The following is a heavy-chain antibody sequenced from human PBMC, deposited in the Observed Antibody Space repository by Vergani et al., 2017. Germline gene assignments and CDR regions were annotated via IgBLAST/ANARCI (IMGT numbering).Heavy chain of an antibody. Sequence: QVQLVQSGAEVKKPGSSVTVSCRASGGTFGSHTISWVRQAPGQGLEWVGRVIPHLEITTLAQHLQGRVIITADKSTDTAYMELSSLISEDTAVYYCARDRHDRHGYPGPFDSWGQGSQVTVSS. CDR2: VIPHLEIT. CDR3: ARDRHDRHGYPGPFDS. CDR1: GGTFGSHT. J-gene: IGHJ4*02. D-gene: IGHD3-22*01. V-gene: IGHV1-69*04.